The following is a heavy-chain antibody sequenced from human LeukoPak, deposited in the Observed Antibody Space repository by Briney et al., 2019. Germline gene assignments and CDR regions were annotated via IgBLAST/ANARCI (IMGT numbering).Heavy chain of an antibody. CDR3: ARDRPGYSSSDY. J-gene: IGHJ4*02. V-gene: IGHV3-30-3*01. CDR2: ISYDGSNK. CDR1: GFTFSSYA. D-gene: IGHD6-6*01. Sequence: PGRSLRLSCAASGFTFSSYAMHWVRQAPGKGLEWVAVISYDGSNKYYADSVKGRFTISRDNSKNTLYLQMNSLRAEDTAVYYCARDRPGYSSSDYWGQGTLVTVSS.